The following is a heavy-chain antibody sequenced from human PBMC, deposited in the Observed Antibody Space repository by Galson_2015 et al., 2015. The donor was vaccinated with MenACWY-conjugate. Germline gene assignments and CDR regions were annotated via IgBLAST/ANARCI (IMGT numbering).Heavy chain of an antibody. Sequence: SVKVSCKASGYTFTSHGISWVRQAPGQGLEWMGWISAYNGNTNYAQKLQGRVTMTTDTSTSTAYMELRSLRSDDTAVYYCARDPTPFYGYPGIVDYWGQGTLVTV. J-gene: IGHJ4*02. CDR3: ARDPTPFYGYPGIVDY. D-gene: IGHD5-18*01. CDR1: GYTFTSHG. V-gene: IGHV1-18*04. CDR2: ISAYNGNT.